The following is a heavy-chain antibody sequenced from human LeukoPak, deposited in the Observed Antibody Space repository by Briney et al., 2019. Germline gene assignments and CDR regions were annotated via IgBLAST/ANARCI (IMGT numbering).Heavy chain of an antibody. Sequence: GGSLRLSCAASGFAVSSNYMSWVRQAPGKGLEWVSVIYSGGSTYYADSVKGCFTISRDNSKNTLYLQMNNLRAGDTAVYYCTRTRGCNSTSCYADYWGQGTLVTVSS. CDR2: IYSGGST. J-gene: IGHJ4*02. CDR1: GFAVSSNY. D-gene: IGHD2-2*01. V-gene: IGHV3-53*01. CDR3: TRTRGCNSTSCYADY.